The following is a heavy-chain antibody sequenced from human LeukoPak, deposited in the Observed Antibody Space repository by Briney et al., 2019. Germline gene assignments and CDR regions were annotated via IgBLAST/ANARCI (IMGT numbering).Heavy chain of an antibody. V-gene: IGHV4-59*01. Sequence: SETLSLTCTVSGGSISSYYWSWIRQPPGKGLEWSGYIYYSGSTNYNPSLKSRVTISVDTSKNQYSLKLSSVTAADTAVYYCARSYGEWEPTYFDYWGQGTLVTVSS. CDR3: ARSYGEWEPTYFDY. J-gene: IGHJ4*02. D-gene: IGHD1-26*01. CDR1: GGSISSYY. CDR2: IYYSGST.